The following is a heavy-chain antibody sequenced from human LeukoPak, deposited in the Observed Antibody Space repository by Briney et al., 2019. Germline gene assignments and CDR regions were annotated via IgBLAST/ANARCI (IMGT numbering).Heavy chain of an antibody. D-gene: IGHD3-22*01. J-gene: IGHJ4*02. V-gene: IGHV1-8*01. CDR1: GYTFTSYD. CDR2: MNPNSGNT. Sequence: ASVKVSCKASGYTFTSYDINWVRQATGQGLEWMGWMNPNSGNTGYAQKFQGRVTTTRNTSISTAYMELSSLRSEDTAVYYCARRTQDYYDSSGLIDYWGQGTLVTVSS. CDR3: ARRTQDYYDSSGLIDY.